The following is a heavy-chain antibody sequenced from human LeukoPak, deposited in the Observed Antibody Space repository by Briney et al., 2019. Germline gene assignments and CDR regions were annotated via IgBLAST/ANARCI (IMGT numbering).Heavy chain of an antibody. Sequence: ASVKVSCKVSGYTLTELSMHWVRQAPGKGLEWMGGFDPEDGETIYAQKFQGRVTMTEDTSTDTAYMELSSLRSEETAVYYCATLSPYCGGDCPSLDDYWGQGTLVTVSS. V-gene: IGHV1-24*01. J-gene: IGHJ4*02. CDR3: ATLSPYCGGDCPSLDDY. CDR2: FDPEDGET. D-gene: IGHD2-21*02. CDR1: GYTLTELS.